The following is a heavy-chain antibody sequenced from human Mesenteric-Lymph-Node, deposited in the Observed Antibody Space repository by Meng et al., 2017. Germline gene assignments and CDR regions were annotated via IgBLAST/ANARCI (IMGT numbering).Heavy chain of an antibody. J-gene: IGHJ4*02. CDR3: AKAGGGGSFLAHRDY. D-gene: IGHD2-15*01. V-gene: IGHV3-23*01. CDR2: ISGSGGST. CDR1: GFTVSSNY. Sequence: GESLKISCAASGFTVSSNYMSWVRQAPGKGLEWVSAISGSGGSTYYADSVKGRFTISRDNSKNTLYLQMNSLRAEDTAVYYCAKAGGGGSFLAHRDYWGQGTLVTVSS.